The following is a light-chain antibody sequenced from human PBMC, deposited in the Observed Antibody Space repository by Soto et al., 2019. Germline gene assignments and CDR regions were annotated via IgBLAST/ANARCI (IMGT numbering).Light chain of an antibody. CDR2: AAS. V-gene: IGKV1-39*01. J-gene: IGKJ5*01. CDR1: QSISSY. Sequence: DIRITQWPTSLSSAVVDIVTITCRASQSISSYLNWYQQKPGKAPKLLIYAASSLQSGVPSRFSGSGSGTDFTLTISSLQPQDFATYHCQQSHSTPITFGQGTRLEIK. CDR3: QQSHSTPIT.